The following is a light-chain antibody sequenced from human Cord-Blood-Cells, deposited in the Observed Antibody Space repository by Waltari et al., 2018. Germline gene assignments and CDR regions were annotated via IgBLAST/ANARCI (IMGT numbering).Light chain of an antibody. CDR3: CSYAGSYTWV. CDR2: DVS. J-gene: IGLJ3*02. Sequence: QSALTQPRSVSGSPGQQVTLTCTGPRRHVGADNYVTCYQQTPGNAPKLMIYDVSKRPSGVPDRFSASKSGNTASLTISGLQAEDEADYSCCSYAGSYTWVFAGGTKLTVL. V-gene: IGLV2-11*01. CDR1: RRHVGADNY.